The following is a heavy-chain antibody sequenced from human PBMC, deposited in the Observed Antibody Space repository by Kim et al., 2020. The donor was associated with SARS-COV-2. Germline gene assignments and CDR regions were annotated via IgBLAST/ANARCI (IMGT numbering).Heavy chain of an antibody. Sequence: GGSLRLSCAASGFTFSSYAMHWVRQAPGKGLEWVAVISYDGSNKYYADSVKGRFTISRDNSKNTLYLQMNSLRAEDTAVYYCARASYYYDSSGYGGYGY. D-gene: IGHD3-22*01. J-gene: IGHJ4*03. CDR3: ARASYYYDSSGYGGYGY. CDR1: GFTFSSYA. CDR2: ISYDGSNK. V-gene: IGHV3-30*04.